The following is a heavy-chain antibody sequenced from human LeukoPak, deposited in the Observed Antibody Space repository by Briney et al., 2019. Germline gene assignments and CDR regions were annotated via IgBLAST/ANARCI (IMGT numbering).Heavy chain of an antibody. D-gene: IGHD2-15*01. CDR3: AKDRVVSREPAAFDV. J-gene: IGHJ3*01. CDR2: IRYDGGNK. V-gene: IGHV3-30*02. CDR1: GCTFSSYG. Sequence: PGGSLRLSWAAAGCTFSSYGMHWVRQDPGKGLEWVAFIRYDGGNKYYAAAVKGRLTISRNNSKNTLYLQMNSLRTEDTAVYYCAKDRVVSREPAAFDVWGQGTMVTVSS.